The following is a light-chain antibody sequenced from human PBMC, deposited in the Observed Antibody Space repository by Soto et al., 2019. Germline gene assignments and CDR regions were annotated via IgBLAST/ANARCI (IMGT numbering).Light chain of an antibody. CDR3: AACDDSLNGPV. CDR2: SNN. CDR1: SSNIGSNT. J-gene: IGLJ2*01. Sequence: QSVLTQPASASGTSGKRVTISCSGSSSNIGSNTVNWYQQLPGTAPKLLIYSNNQRPSGVPDRFSGSKSGTSASLAISGLQSEDEADYYCAACDDSLNGPVFGGGTKLTV. V-gene: IGLV1-44*01.